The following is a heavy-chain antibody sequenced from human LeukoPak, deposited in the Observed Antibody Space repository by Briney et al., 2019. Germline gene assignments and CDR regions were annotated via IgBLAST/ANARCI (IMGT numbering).Heavy chain of an antibody. J-gene: IGHJ3*02. V-gene: IGHV3-74*01. CDR2: INTDGSSI. CDR1: GFTFSSYW. CDR3: ARESVGATFGAFDI. Sequence: PGGSLRLSCAASGFTFSSYWMHWVRQAPGKGLVWVSRINTDGSSISYADSVKGRFTISRDNAKNTLYLQMNSLRAEDTAVYYCARESVGATFGAFDIWGQGTMVTVSS. D-gene: IGHD1-26*01.